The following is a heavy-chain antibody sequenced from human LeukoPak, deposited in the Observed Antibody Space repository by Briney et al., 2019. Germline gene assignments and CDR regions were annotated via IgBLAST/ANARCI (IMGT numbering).Heavy chain of an antibody. V-gene: IGHV3-48*03. CDR2: ISSSGSTI. D-gene: IGHD5-18*01. CDR1: GFTFSSYE. CDR3: AGGYSYGGPGNFDY. J-gene: IGHJ4*02. Sequence: QPGGSLRLSCAASGFTFSSYEMNWVRQAPGKGLEWVSYISSSGSTIYYADSVKGRFTISRDNAKNSLYLQMNSLRAEDTAVYYCAGGYSYGGPGNFDYWGQGTLVTVSS.